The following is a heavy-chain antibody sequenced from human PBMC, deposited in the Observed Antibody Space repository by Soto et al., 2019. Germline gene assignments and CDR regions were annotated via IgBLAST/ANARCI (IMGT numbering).Heavy chain of an antibody. CDR3: ARDFTFGGNFDY. D-gene: IGHD3-16*01. Sequence: EVQLVESGGGLVQPGGSLRLSCAASGFTVSSNYMSWVRQAPGKGLEWVSVIYSGGSTYYADSVKGRFTISRENSKNTLYLQMTSLRAEDTAVYYCARDFTFGGNFDYWGQGTLVTVSS. CDR2: IYSGGST. CDR1: GFTVSSNY. V-gene: IGHV3-66*01. J-gene: IGHJ4*02.